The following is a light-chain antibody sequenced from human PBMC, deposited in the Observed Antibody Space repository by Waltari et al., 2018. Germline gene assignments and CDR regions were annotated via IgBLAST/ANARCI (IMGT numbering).Light chain of an antibody. CDR1: RSNIGAGYD. CDR3: QSYDSSVSAWV. J-gene: IGLJ3*02. Sequence: QSVLTQPPSVSGAPGQSITIPCTGSRSNIGAGYDVRWYQHLPGTAPKLLIYGHNKRPSGVPDRFSGSKAGTSASLAITGLQAEDEADYYCQSYDSSVSAWVFGGGTKLTVV. CDR2: GHN. V-gene: IGLV1-40*01.